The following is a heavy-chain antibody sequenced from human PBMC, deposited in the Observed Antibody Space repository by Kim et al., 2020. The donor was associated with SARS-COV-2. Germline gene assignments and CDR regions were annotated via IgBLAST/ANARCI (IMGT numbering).Heavy chain of an antibody. V-gene: IGHV4-30-2*05. CDR3: ARVVAGRLDY. J-gene: IGHJ4*02. D-gene: IGHD6-19*01. Sequence: STYYNPSLKSRVTISVDTSKNQFSLKLSSVTAADTAVYYCARVVAGRLDYWGQGTLVTVSS. CDR2: ST.